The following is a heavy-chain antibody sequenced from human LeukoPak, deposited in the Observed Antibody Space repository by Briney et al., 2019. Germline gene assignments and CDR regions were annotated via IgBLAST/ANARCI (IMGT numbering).Heavy chain of an antibody. CDR1: GYTFTSYY. CDR3: ASSLLRTDAFDI. V-gene: IGHV1-46*01. J-gene: IGHJ3*02. D-gene: IGHD2-15*01. Sequence: ASVKVSCKASGYTFTSYYMHWVRQAPGQGLEWMGIINPSGGSTSYAQKFQGRVTMTRDMSTSTVYMELSSLRSEDTAVYYCASSLLRTDAFDIWGQGTMVTVSS. CDR2: INPSGGST.